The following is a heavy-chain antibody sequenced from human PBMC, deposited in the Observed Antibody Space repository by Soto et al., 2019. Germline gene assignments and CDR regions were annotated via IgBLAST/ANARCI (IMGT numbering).Heavy chain of an antibody. D-gene: IGHD2-21*01. V-gene: IGHV1-18*01. CDR1: GYTFTTFG. CDR2: INTQNGET. J-gene: IGHJ4*02. Sequence: ASVKVSCKASGYTFTTFGVSWVRQAPGQGLEWMGWINTQNGETKYAQKVQGRVTMTTDTSTSTAYMELRSLKSDDTAVYYCARKGCSGDSYFFDSWGQVTLVTVSS. CDR3: ARKGCSGDSYFFDS.